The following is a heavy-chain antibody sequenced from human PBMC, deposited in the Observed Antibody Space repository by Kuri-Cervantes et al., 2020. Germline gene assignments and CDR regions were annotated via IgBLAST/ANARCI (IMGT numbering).Heavy chain of an antibody. CDR3: ARELAGYSSSWLRSSRASDYYYYGMDV. CDR2: ISSSGSTI. Sequence: LSLTCAASGFTFSDYYMSWIRQAPGKGLEWVPYISSSGSTIYYADSVKGRFTISRDNAKNSLYLQMNSLRAEDTAVYYCARELAGYSSSWLRSSRASDYYYYGMDVWGQGTTVTVSS. CDR1: GFTFSDYY. V-gene: IGHV3-11*01. D-gene: IGHD6-13*01. J-gene: IGHJ6*02.